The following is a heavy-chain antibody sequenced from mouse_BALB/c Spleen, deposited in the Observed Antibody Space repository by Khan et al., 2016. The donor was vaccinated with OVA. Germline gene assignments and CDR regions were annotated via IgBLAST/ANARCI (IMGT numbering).Heavy chain of an antibody. CDR3: TRVGCWGFAY. CDR2: INPGSGGT. CDR1: GYAFTNYL. D-gene: IGHD4-1*01. V-gene: IGHV1-54*01. Sequence: QVRLQQSGAELVRPGTSVKVSCKASGYAFTNYLIEWVKQRPGQGLEWIGVINPGSGGTNYNEKFKGKATLTADKSSSTAYMQLSSLTSDVSAVYFCTRVGCWGFAYWGQGTLVTVSA. J-gene: IGHJ3*01.